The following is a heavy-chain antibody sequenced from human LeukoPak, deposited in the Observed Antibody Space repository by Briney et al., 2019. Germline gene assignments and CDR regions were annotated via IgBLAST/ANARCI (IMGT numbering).Heavy chain of an antibody. CDR2: IYYTGST. D-gene: IGHD5-12*01. CDR1: GGSISSGDYY. CDR3: ARAHFLATKRFDY. J-gene: IGHJ4*02. V-gene: IGHV4-30-4*01. Sequence: SQTLSLTCTVSGGSISSGDYYWSWIRQPPGKGLEWIGYIYYTGSTYYNPSLKSPLAISVDTSKNQFSLKLSSVTAADTAVYYCARAHFLATKRFDYWGQGTLVTVSS.